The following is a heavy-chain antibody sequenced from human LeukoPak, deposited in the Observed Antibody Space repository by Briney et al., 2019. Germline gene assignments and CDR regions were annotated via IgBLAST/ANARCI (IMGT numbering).Heavy chain of an antibody. CDR1: GYTFTGYY. J-gene: IGHJ5*02. D-gene: IGHD6-13*01. V-gene: IGHV1-2*02. CDR3: ARTREYSSSWYFPPFDP. Sequence: EGSVKVSCKASGYTFTGYYMHWVRQAPGQGLEWMGWINPNSGRTSYARNFQGRVIMTRDPSINTAYMELSGLTSNDTAVYYCARTREYSSSWYFPPFDPWGQGTLVTISS. CDR2: INPNSGRT.